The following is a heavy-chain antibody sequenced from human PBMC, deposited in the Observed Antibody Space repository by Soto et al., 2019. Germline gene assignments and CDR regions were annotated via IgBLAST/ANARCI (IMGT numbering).Heavy chain of an antibody. CDR3: AREAYYDYVWGSYRYMALDD. CDR1: GFTFSSYA. J-gene: IGHJ4*02. Sequence: QVQLVESGGGVVQPGRSLRLSCAASGFTFSSYAMHWVRQAPGKGLEWVAVISYDGSNKYYADSVKGRFTISRDNSKNTLYLQMNSLRAEDTAVYYCAREAYYDYVWGSYRYMALDDWGQGTLVTVSS. V-gene: IGHV3-30-3*01. CDR2: ISYDGSNK. D-gene: IGHD3-16*02.